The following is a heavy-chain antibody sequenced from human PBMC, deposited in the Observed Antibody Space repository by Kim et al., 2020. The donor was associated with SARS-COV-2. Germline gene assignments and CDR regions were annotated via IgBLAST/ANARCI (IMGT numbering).Heavy chain of an antibody. CDR1: GFTFSSYG. D-gene: IGHD6-6*01. CDR3: ANAEAARQKGYYYYYGMDV. Sequence: GGSLRLSCAASGFTFSSYGMHWVRQAPGKGLEWVAVISYDGSNKYYADSVKGRFTISRDNSKNTLYLQMNSLRAEDTAVYYCANAEAARQKGYYYYYGMDVWGQGTTVTVSS. J-gene: IGHJ6*02. CDR2: ISYDGSNK. V-gene: IGHV3-30*18.